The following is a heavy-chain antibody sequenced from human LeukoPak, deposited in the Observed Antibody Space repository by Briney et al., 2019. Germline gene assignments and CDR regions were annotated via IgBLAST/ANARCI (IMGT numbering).Heavy chain of an antibody. D-gene: IGHD2-2*01. CDR3: ARVRGSGFCSGSSCAKDPGYYYYMDV. CDR2: INPSGSTI. J-gene: IGHJ6*03. Sequence: PGGSLRLSCEGSGFTFSGYYMSWIRQAPGKGLEWVSYINPSGSTIYYTDSVKSRFTISRDNAKKSLDLQMYSLRAEDTAVYYCARVRGSGFCSGSSCAKDPGYYYYMDVWGKGTTVTVSS. CDR1: GFTFSGYY. V-gene: IGHV3-11*01.